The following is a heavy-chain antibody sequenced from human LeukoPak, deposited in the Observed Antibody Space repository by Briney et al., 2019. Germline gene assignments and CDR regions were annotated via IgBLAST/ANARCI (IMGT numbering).Heavy chain of an antibody. J-gene: IGHJ4*02. D-gene: IGHD2-21*01. CDR3: AKHIVVVIATEYYFDY. V-gene: IGHV3-74*03. CDR1: GFTFSRSW. CDR2: INSDGSST. Sequence: GGSLRLSCAASGFTFSRSWMHWVRQAPGKGLVWVSRINSDGSSTTYVDSVKGRFTISRDNAKNTLYLQMNSLRAEDTAVYYCAKHIVVVIATEYYFDYWGQGTLVTVSS.